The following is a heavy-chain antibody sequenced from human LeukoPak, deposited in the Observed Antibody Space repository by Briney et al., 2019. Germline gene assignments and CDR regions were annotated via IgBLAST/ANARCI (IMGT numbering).Heavy chain of an antibody. Sequence: ASVTVSCKASGYTFTGYYMHWARQAPGQGLEWMGWINPNSGGTNYAQKFQGRVTMTRDTSISTAYMELSRLRSDDTAVYYCARTYYDFWSGYYLYGMDVWGQGTTVTVSS. CDR3: ARTYYDFWSGYYLYGMDV. V-gene: IGHV1-2*02. CDR2: INPNSGGT. D-gene: IGHD3-3*01. J-gene: IGHJ6*02. CDR1: GYTFTGYY.